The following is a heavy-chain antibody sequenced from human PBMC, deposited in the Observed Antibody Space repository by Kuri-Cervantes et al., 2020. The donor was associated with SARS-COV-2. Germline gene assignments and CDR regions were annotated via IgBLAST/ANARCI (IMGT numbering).Heavy chain of an antibody. D-gene: IGHD4-23*01. V-gene: IGHV3-7*03. J-gene: IGHJ4*02. Sequence: GGSLRLSCTASGFTFNTYNMKWVRQAPGKGLEWVANIKQDGSEKCYVDSVKGRFTISRDNAKNSLYLQMNSMRAEDTAVYYCAKDSTAVVPDGNFDYWGQGTLVTVSS. CDR2: IKQDGSEK. CDR3: AKDSTAVVPDGNFDY. CDR1: GFTFNTYN.